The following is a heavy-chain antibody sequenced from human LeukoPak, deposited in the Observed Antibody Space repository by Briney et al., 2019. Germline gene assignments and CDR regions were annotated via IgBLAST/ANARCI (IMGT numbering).Heavy chain of an antibody. Sequence: GGSLRLSCTGSGFTFSSYAMNWVRQAPGKGLEWVSAISVSGGSTYYADSVKGRFSISRDNSKNTVYLQMNSLRAEDTALYYCAKAALYYDTSNHAFDIWGQGTVVTVSS. CDR1: GFTFSSYA. J-gene: IGHJ3*02. V-gene: IGHV3-23*01. D-gene: IGHD3-22*01. CDR3: AKAALYYDTSNHAFDI. CDR2: ISVSGGST.